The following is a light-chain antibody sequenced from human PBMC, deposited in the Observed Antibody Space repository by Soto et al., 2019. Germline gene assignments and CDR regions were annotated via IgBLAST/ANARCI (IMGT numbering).Light chain of an antibody. CDR2: GAS. J-gene: IGKJ5*01. Sequence: EIVLTQSPATLSVSPGESATISCRASQSCSSNLAWYQQSTGRANRIIMHGASTRATGVTARVSGSGSGTEFTLNISSMQSEDLAVYYCQQYNKWPITLGQGTRLEIK. CDR1: QSCSSN. V-gene: IGKV3-15*01. CDR3: QQYNKWPIT.